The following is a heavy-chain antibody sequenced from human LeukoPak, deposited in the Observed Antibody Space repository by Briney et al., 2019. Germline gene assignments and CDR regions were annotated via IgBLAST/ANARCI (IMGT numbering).Heavy chain of an antibody. CDR3: ARRAHYYDSSGYYEFDY. V-gene: IGHV5-51*01. J-gene: IGHJ4*02. CDR2: SYPGDSDT. CDR1: GYSFTSYW. D-gene: IGHD3-22*01. Sequence: GESLKISCKGAGYSFTSYWIGWVRQMPGKGLEWMGISYPGDSDTRYSPSFQGQVTISADKSISTAYLQWSSLKASDTAMYYCARRAHYYDSSGYYEFDYWGQGTLVTVSS.